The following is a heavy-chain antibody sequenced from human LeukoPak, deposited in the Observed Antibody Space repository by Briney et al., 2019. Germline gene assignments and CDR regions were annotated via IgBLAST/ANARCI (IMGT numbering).Heavy chain of an antibody. J-gene: IGHJ4*02. CDR3: AREQRNYYDSTGYMY. Sequence: ASVKVSCKASGHTFTGYYMNWVRQAPGQGLEWMGWIKPNSGGTHYAQKFQGRVTMTRDTSISTAYMELGRLRSDDTAVYYCAREQRNYYDSTGYMYWGQGTLVTVSS. D-gene: IGHD3-22*01. CDR2: IKPNSGGT. V-gene: IGHV1-2*02. CDR1: GHTFTGYY.